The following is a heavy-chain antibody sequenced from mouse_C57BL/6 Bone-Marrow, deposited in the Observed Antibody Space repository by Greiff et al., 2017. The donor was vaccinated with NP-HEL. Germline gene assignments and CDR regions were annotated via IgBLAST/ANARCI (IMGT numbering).Heavy chain of an antibody. CDR1: GFTFSSYG. CDR3: ARSDYYGSSY. D-gene: IGHD1-1*01. CDR2: ISSGGSYT. J-gene: IGHJ2*01. Sequence: EVQVVESGGDLVKPGGSLKLSCAASGFTFSSYGMSWVRQTPDKRLEWVATISSGGSYTYYPDSVKGRFTISRDNAKNTLYLQMSSLKSEDTAMYYCARSDYYGSSYWGQGTTLTVSS. V-gene: IGHV5-6*01.